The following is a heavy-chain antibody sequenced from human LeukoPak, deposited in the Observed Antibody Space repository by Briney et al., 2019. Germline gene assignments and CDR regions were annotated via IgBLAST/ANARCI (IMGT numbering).Heavy chain of an antibody. CDR2: ISTDGSRI. Sequence: PGGSLRLSCAASGFTFRDYAMYWVRQAPGKGLEYISVISTDGSRIYYADSVKGRFTISRDSSKNSLYLQMGSLRAEDMAVYYCTRGVAISTSGWYDTFDYWGQGALVTVSS. CDR1: GFTFRDYA. J-gene: IGHJ4*02. D-gene: IGHD6-19*01. CDR3: TRGVAISTSGWYDTFDY. V-gene: IGHV3-64*02.